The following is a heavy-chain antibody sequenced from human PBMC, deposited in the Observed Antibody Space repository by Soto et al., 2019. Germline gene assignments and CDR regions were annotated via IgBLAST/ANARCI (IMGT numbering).Heavy chain of an antibody. D-gene: IGHD6-13*01. Sequence: QVQLVQSGAEVKKPGSSVKVSCKASGGTFSSYTISWVRQAPGQGLEWMGRIIPILGLANDAQKFQGRVTITAEKSTSTAYMELSSLRSEDTAVYYCASDIAESSASDYWGQGTLVTVSS. V-gene: IGHV1-69*02. CDR1: GGTFSSYT. CDR3: ASDIAESSASDY. J-gene: IGHJ4*02. CDR2: IIPILGLA.